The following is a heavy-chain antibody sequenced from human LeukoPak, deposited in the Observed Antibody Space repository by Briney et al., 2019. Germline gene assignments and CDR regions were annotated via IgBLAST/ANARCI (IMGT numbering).Heavy chain of an antibody. D-gene: IGHD3-3*01. Sequence: GASVKVSCKASGYTFTSYDINWVRQATGQGLEWMGWMNPNSGNTGYAQKFQGRVTMTTDTSTSTAYMELRSLRSDDTAVYYCARDTTYYDFWSGYYYGMDVWGQGTTVTVSS. V-gene: IGHV1-8*01. CDR3: ARDTTYYDFWSGYYYGMDV. CDR2: MNPNSGNT. CDR1: GYTFTSYD. J-gene: IGHJ6*02.